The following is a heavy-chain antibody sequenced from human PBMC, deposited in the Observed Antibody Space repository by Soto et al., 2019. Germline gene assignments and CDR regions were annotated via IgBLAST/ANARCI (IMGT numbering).Heavy chain of an antibody. V-gene: IGHV3-23*01. Sequence: EGSLILSCAASGLTFSSYAMSWVLQAPGKGLEWVSAISGSGGSTYYADSVKGRFTISRDNSKNTLYLQMNSLRAEDTAVYYCAVTSSSFTNYYYYDMDVSGQGTTV. CDR1: GLTFSSYA. D-gene: IGHD6-13*01. CDR2: ISGSGGST. CDR3: AVTSSSFTNYYYYDMDV. J-gene: IGHJ6*02.